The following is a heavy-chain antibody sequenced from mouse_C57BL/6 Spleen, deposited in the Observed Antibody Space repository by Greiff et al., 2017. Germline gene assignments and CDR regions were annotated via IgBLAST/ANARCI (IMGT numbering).Heavy chain of an antibody. J-gene: IGHJ3*01. D-gene: IGHD2-2*01. CDR1: GYTFTSYW. CDR2: IYPGNSDT. Sequence: VQLQQSGTVLARPGASVKMSCKTSGYTFTSYWMHWVKQRPGQGLEWIGAIYPGNSDTSYNQKFKGKAKLTAVTSASTAYMALSSLTNEDSAVYYCTRSGSYGYDVGFAYWGQGTLVTVSA. V-gene: IGHV1-5*01. CDR3: TRSGSYGYDVGFAY.